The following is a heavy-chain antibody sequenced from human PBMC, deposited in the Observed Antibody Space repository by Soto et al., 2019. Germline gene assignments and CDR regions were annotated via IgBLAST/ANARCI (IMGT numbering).Heavy chain of an antibody. CDR3: ARGLRFGELLQPVDY. J-gene: IGHJ4*02. CDR1: GGSFSGYY. Sequence: KPSETLSLTCAVYGGSFSGYYWSWIRQPPGKGLEWIGEINRSGSTNYNPSLKSRVTISVDTSKNQFSLKLSSVTAADTAVYYCARGLRFGELLQPVDYWGQGTQVTVSS. V-gene: IGHV4-34*01. D-gene: IGHD3-10*01. CDR2: INRSGST.